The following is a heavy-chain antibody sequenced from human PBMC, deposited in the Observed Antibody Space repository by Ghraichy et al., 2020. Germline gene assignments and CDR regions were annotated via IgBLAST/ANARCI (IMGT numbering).Heavy chain of an antibody. Sequence: SQTLSLTCAISGDSVSSNSAAWNWIRQSPSRGLEWLGRTYYRSKWYYDYAVSVKSRITINPDTSKNQFSLQLNSVTPEDTAVYYCARDHASVAGPGAWFDPWGQGTLVTVSS. V-gene: IGHV6-1*01. D-gene: IGHD6-19*01. J-gene: IGHJ5*02. CDR2: TYYRSKWYY. CDR1: GDSVSSNSAA. CDR3: ARDHASVAGPGAWFDP.